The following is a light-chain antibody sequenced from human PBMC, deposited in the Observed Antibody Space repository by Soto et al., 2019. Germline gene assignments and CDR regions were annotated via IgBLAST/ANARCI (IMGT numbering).Light chain of an antibody. J-gene: IGKJ3*01. Sequence: QLNQSPSSLSASVGDRVTITCRASQDVSRYLAWYQQKAGQAPKLLIYGAATLQSWVPSRFSGFGSGKEFTLTISSRQPGDFATYHCQQLQRTPFTFGHGTTGDV. CDR1: QDVSRY. V-gene: IGKV1-9*01. CDR2: GAA. CDR3: QQLQRTPFT.